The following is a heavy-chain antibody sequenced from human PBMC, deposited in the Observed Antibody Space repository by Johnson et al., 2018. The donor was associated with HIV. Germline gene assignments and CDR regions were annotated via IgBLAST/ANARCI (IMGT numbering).Heavy chain of an antibody. J-gene: IGHJ3*01. CDR2: IWYDGSNN. D-gene: IGHD3-10*01. CDR3: AKTRMGGILDAFDL. Sequence: QVQLVESGGGVVQPGRSLRLSCAASGFTFSNYAMHWVRQAPGKGLEWVAVIWYDGSNNYYADSVKGRFTISRDNSKNTLDLQMNSLTIEDTAVFYCAKTRMGGILDAFDLWGQGTMVIVS. V-gene: IGHV3-33*06. CDR1: GFTFSNYA.